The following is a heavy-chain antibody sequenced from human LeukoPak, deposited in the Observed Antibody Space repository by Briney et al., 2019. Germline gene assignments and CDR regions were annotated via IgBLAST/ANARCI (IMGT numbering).Heavy chain of an antibody. Sequence: KPSETLSLTCTVSGGTISSSSYYWGWIRQPPGKGLEWIGSIYYSGSTNYNPSLKSRVTISVDTSKNQFSLKLSSVTPEDTAVYYCAREVIIVGATKQFDYWGQGTLVTVSS. CDR1: GGTISSSSYY. CDR2: IYYSGST. CDR3: AREVIIVGATKQFDY. V-gene: IGHV4-39*07. D-gene: IGHD1-26*01. J-gene: IGHJ4*02.